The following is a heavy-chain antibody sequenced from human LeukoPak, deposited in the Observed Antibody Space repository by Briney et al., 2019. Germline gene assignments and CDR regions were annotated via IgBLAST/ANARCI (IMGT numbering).Heavy chain of an antibody. J-gene: IGHJ5*02. D-gene: IGHD2-2*02. CDR2: IIPIFGTA. CDR3: ARDLWYCSSTSCYKGRRSGSFDP. Sequence: SVKVSCKASGGTFSSYAISWVRQAPGQGLEWMGGIIPIFGTANYAQEFQGRVTITADESTSTAYMELSSLRSEDTAVYYCARDLWYCSSTSCYKGRRSGSFDPWGQGTLVTVSS. V-gene: IGHV1-69*13. CDR1: GGTFSSYA.